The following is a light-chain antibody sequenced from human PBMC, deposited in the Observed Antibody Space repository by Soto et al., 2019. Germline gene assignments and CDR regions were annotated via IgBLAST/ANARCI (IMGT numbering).Light chain of an antibody. J-gene: IGKJ2*01. CDR3: HQSYSTRDT. CDR1: QSIITY. CDR2: DAS. V-gene: IGKV1-39*01. Sequence: DIPMTQSPSSLSASVGDRVTITCRASQSIITYLDWYQQKPGKAPKLLIYDASSLQSGVPSRFSGSGSGTDFTLTISTLQPKDFATYYCHQSYSTRDTFGQGTKVEIK.